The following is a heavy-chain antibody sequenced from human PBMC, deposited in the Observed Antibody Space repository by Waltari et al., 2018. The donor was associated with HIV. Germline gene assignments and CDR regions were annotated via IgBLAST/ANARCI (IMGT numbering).Heavy chain of an antibody. CDR3: ARAVVGGYDLGNNWFDP. Sequence: QVQLQESGPGLVKPSQTLSLTCTVSGGSISSGSYHWSWIRQPAGKGLEWIGRLYTSGSTDYNPSLKSRATISGDTSKNQFSLKLSSVTAADTAVYYCARAVVGGYDLGNNWFDPWGQGTLVTVSS. V-gene: IGHV4-61*02. CDR2: LYTSGST. J-gene: IGHJ5*02. CDR1: GGSISSGSYH. D-gene: IGHD5-12*01.